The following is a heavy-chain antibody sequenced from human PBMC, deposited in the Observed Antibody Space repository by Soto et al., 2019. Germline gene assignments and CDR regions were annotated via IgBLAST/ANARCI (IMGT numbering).Heavy chain of an antibody. J-gene: IGHJ3*02. V-gene: IGHV4-39*01. Sequence: QLQLQESGPGLVKPSETLSLTCTVSVGSISSSSYYWGWIRQPPGKGLEWIGSIYYSGSTYYNPSLKSRVTISVDTSKNQFSLKLSSVTAADTAVYYCARQRVAAAGLVDAFDIWGQGTMVTVSS. CDR3: ARQRVAAAGLVDAFDI. CDR1: VGSISSSSYY. CDR2: IYYSGST. D-gene: IGHD6-13*01.